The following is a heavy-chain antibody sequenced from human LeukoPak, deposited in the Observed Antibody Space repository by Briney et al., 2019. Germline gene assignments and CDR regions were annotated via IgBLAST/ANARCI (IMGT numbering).Heavy chain of an antibody. CDR3: ARVQSGYPDY. CDR1: GGSFSGYY. Sequence: SETLSLTCAVYGGSFSGYYWSWIRQPPGKGLEWIGEINHSGSTNYNPSLKSRVTISVDTSKNQFSLKLSSVTAEDTAVYYCARVQSGYPDYWGQGTLVTVSS. J-gene: IGHJ4*02. V-gene: IGHV4-34*01. CDR2: INHSGST. D-gene: IGHD3-22*01.